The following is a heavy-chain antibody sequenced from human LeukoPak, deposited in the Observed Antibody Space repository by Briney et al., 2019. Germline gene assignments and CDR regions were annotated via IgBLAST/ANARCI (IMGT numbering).Heavy chain of an antibody. D-gene: IGHD2-2*01. CDR3: ARDGEDQLLFNYYYYGMDV. V-gene: IGHV3-7*03. J-gene: IGHJ6*02. Sequence: PGGSLRLSCAASGFTFSNYWMSWVRQVPGRGVEWVANIKEEVSEKYYADSVKGRFTISRDNAKNSPYLQMNSLRAEDTAVYYCARDGEDQLLFNYYYYGMDVWGQGTTVTVSS. CDR2: IKEEVSEK. CDR1: GFTFSNYW.